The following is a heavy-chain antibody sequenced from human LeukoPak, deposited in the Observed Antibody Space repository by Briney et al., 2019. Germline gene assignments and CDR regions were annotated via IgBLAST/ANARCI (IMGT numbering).Heavy chain of an antibody. CDR2: ISGDGSST. J-gene: IGHJ2*01. CDR1: GFTFSYYW. V-gene: IGHV3-74*01. CDR3: ARTYLVGWYFDL. Sequence: GGSLRLSCAASGFTFSYYWMHWVRQAPGKGLVWVSRISGDGSSTNYADSVKGRLTVSRDNAKNTLYLQMNSLRAEDTAVYYCARTYLVGWYFDLWGRGTLVTVSS. D-gene: IGHD3-16*01.